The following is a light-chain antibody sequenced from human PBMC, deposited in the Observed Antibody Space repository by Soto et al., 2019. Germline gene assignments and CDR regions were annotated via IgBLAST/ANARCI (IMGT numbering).Light chain of an antibody. CDR1: PSLSRSS. Sequence: EIVFKPSPGTLPLSPGSRATRSCRASPSLSRSSLAWYQQNTGRAPRLLIYGASSRATGIQDRFSGSGSGTDFTLKISSLEPEELAVYYCKKYGSSPRTVGKGTKVDI. V-gene: IGKV3-20*01. J-gene: IGKJ1*01. CDR3: KKYGSSPRT. CDR2: GAS.